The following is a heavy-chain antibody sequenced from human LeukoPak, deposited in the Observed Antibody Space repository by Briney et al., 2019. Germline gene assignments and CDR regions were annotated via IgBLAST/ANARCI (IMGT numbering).Heavy chain of an antibody. V-gene: IGHV1-69*13. Sequence: SVKVSCKASGGTFSSYAISWVRQTPGQGLEWMGGIIPIFGTANYAQKFQGRVTITADESTSTAYMELSSLRSEDTTVYYCARVYDFWSAPTGYWGQGTLVTVSS. CDR1: GGTFSSYA. CDR3: ARVYDFWSAPTGY. J-gene: IGHJ4*02. D-gene: IGHD3-3*01. CDR2: IIPIFGTA.